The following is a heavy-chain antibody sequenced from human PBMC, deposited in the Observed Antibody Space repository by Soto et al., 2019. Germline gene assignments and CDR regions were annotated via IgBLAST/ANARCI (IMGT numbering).Heavy chain of an antibody. D-gene: IGHD2-21*01. V-gene: IGHV3-48*03. J-gene: IGHJ6*02. CDR2: ISGSGSTI. Sequence: QPGGSLRLSCAASGFTFSSYEMNWVRQAPGEGLEWVAYISGSGSTIYYADSVKGRFTISRDNAKNSVYLQMNSLRVEDMAVYYCARDVFLTASLRIGDYYYGMDVWGQGTTVTVSS. CDR1: GFTFSSYE. CDR3: ARDVFLTASLRIGDYYYGMDV.